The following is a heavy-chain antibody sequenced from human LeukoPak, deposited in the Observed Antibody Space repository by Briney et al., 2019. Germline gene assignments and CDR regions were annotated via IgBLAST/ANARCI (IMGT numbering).Heavy chain of an antibody. Sequence: SETLSLTCTVSGGSISSYYWSWIRQPPGKGLEWIGYIYYGGSTNYNPSLKSRVTISVDTSKNQFSLKLSSVTAADTAVYYCARQVGYCSSTSCHYYYYGMDVWGQGTTVTVSS. CDR2: IYYGGST. CDR1: GGSISSYY. D-gene: IGHD2-2*01. V-gene: IGHV4-59*08. J-gene: IGHJ6*02. CDR3: ARQVGYCSSTSCHYYYYGMDV.